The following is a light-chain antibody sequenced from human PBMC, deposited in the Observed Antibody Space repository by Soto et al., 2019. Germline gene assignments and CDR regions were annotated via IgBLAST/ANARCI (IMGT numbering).Light chain of an antibody. CDR1: SSNIGAGYD. CDR2: RNN. V-gene: IGLV1-47*01. Sequence: QSVLTQPPSMSGAPGQRVSISCTGSSSNIGAGYDVHWYQQLPGTAPKLLIYRNNQRPSGVPDRFSGSKSGTSASLAISGLRSEDEADYYCAAWDDSLSGWVFGGGTKLTVL. J-gene: IGLJ3*02. CDR3: AAWDDSLSGWV.